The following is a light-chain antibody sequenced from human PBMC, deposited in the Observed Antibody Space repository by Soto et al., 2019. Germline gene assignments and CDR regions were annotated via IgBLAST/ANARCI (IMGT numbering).Light chain of an antibody. CDR2: AAS. Sequence: MQMTHYPSSLSSSVVDIVTLTCRASQSISSYLNWYQQKPGKAPKLLIYAASTLQSGVPSRFSGSGSGTDFTLTISSLQSEDFATYYCQQLNSYPITFGQGTRLEIK. CDR1: QSISSY. CDR3: QQLNSYPIT. V-gene: IGKV1-39*01. J-gene: IGKJ5*01.